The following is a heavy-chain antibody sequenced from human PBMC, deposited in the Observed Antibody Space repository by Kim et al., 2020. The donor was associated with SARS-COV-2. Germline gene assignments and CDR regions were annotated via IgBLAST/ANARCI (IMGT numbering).Heavy chain of an antibody. CDR1: GFSLSTYA. CDR3: AKDRTVGDGYWVFDT. V-gene: IGHV3-23*01. J-gene: IGHJ4*02. Sequence: GGSLRLSCVVSGFSLSTYAVTCVRQAPGKGLEWVSGVTGSGSTYYADSVRGRFTISRDTSRNTLFLQMNNLMGDDTAMYFCAKDRTVGDGYWVFDTWGQGTLVTVSS. CDR2: VTGSGST. D-gene: IGHD2-21*01.